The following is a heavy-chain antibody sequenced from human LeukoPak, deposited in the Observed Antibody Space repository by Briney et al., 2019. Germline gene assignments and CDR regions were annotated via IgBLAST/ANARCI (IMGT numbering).Heavy chain of an antibody. Sequence: GASVKVSCKASGYTFTSYGISWVRQSPGQGLEWKRWISAYNGNTNYAQKFQGRVTMTTDTSTSTAYMELRSLRSDDTAVYYCARDYSSSWTNWFDPWGQGTLVTVSS. D-gene: IGHD6-13*01. CDR3: ARDYSSSWTNWFDP. CDR1: GYTFTSYG. V-gene: IGHV1-18*01. J-gene: IGHJ5*02. CDR2: ISAYNGNT.